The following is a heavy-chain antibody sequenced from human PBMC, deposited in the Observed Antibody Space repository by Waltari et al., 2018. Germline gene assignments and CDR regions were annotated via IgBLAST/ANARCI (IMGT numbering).Heavy chain of an antibody. CDR1: EYTSTSYY. V-gene: IGHV1-46*01. J-gene: IGHJ4*02. Sequence: QVQLVQSGAELKKPGAAVKLSCKASEYTSTSYYIQWVRQDPGQVLEWMGVMNSGGDPTIYAQKFQGRVTMTRDTSTSTVYMELSSLRSEDTAVYYCARLGITMTPDYWGQGTLVTVSS. CDR2: MNSGGDPT. CDR3: ARLGITMTPDY.